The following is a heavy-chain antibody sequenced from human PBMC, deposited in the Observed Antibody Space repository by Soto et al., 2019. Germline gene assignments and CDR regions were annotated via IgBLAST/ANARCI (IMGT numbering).Heavy chain of an antibody. CDR1: GFTFSNAW. V-gene: IGHV3-15*01. J-gene: IGHJ6*02. D-gene: IGHD2-15*01. Sequence: EVQLVESGGGLVKPGGSLRLSCAASGFTFSNAWMSWVRQGPGKGLEWVGRIKSKADGGTTDYAAPVKGRFSISRDDSKTQLYLEMKSPKTREKAGYFCATEGSSVWSGDRCYQNPHHYYGMDVWGQGTTVTVSS. CDR3: ATEGSSVWSGDRCYQNPHHYYGMDV. CDR2: IKSKADGGTT.